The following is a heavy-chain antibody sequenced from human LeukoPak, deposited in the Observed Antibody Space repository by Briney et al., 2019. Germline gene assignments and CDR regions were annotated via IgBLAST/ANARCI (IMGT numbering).Heavy chain of an antibody. CDR3: ARSVFYPGEAAGIRGWFDP. CDR1: GFTFSSYA. Sequence: GSLRLSCAASGFTFSSYAMSWVRQAPGKGLEWVSSISSSGGSPYYADSVKGRFTISRDNSKNTLYLQMNSLRAEDTAVYYCARSVFYPGEAAGIRGWFDPWGQGTLVTVSS. CDR2: ISSSGGSP. J-gene: IGHJ5*02. V-gene: IGHV3-23*01. D-gene: IGHD6-13*01.